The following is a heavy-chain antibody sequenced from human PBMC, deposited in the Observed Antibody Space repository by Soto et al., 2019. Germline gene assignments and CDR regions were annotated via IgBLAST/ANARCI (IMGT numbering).Heavy chain of an antibody. J-gene: IGHJ6*04. D-gene: IGHD7-27*01. CDR3: ARDSTNWGYMDV. CDR2: ISFSSSYI. Sequence: EVQLVESGGGLVTPGGSLRLSCAGTGTTSGSYTMDWVRQAPGRGLEWVSSISFSSSYIYYADSVKGRFTISRDNAKKSLYLQMNSLRGDDTAVYYCARDSTNWGYMDVWGKGTTVTVSP. CDR1: GTTSGSYT. V-gene: IGHV3-21*01.